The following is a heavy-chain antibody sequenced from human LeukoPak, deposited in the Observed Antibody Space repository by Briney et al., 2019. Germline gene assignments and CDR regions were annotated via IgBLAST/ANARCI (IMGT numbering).Heavy chain of an antibody. CDR3: ARGAYYDILTGPFDY. V-gene: IGHV4-39*07. D-gene: IGHD3-9*01. CDR1: GGSISSSCYY. CDR2: IYYSGST. J-gene: IGHJ4*02. Sequence: SETLSLTCTVSGGSISSSCYYWGWIRQPPGKGLEWIGSIYYSGSTYYNPSLKSRVTISVDTSKNQFSLKLSSVTAADTAVYYCARGAYYDILTGPFDYWGQGTLVTVSS.